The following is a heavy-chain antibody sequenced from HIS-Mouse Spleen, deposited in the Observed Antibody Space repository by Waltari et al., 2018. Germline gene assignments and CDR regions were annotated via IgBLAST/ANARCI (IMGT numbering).Heavy chain of an antibody. V-gene: IGHV4-39*07. J-gene: IGHJ2*01. CDR2: IYYSGST. Sequence: QLQLQESGPGLVKPSETLSLTCTVSGGSIRSSSYYWGWIRQPPGKGLEWIGSIYYSGSTYYNPSLKSRVTISVDTSKKQFSLKLSSVTAADTAVYYCAREIPYSSSWYDWYFDLWGRGTLVTVSS. CDR1: GGSIRSSSYY. D-gene: IGHD6-13*01. CDR3: AREIPYSSSWYDWYFDL.